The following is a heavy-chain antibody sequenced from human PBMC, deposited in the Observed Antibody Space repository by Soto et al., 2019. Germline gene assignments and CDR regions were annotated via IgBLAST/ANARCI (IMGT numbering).Heavy chain of an antibody. CDR1: GFTVSNNY. V-gene: IGHV3-53*02. J-gene: IGHJ4*02. CDR3: AGGPWLLDF. Sequence: EVQLVETGGGLIQPGGSLRLSCAASGFTVSNNYVSWVRQAPAEGLELVSLIYSGGATYYADSVTGRFTISRDNSKNTVFLQMNSLRAEDTAVYFCAGGPWLLDFWGQGTLVTASP. D-gene: IGHD2-15*01. CDR2: IYSGGAT.